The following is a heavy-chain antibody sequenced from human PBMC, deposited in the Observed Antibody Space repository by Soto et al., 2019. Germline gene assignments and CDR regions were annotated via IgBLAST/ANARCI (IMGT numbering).Heavy chain of an antibody. CDR2: FYHSGST. CDR1: GGSISPYY. J-gene: IGHJ3*02. D-gene: IGHD1-1*01. Sequence: SETLSLTCTVSGGSISPYYWTWIRQPPGKGLEWIGYFYHSGSTYYKPSLRSRVTISLDTSKNQFSLNLRSVTDADTAIYYCAREETGNDALDIWGQGTLVTVSS. CDR3: AREETGNDALDI. V-gene: IGHV4-59*06.